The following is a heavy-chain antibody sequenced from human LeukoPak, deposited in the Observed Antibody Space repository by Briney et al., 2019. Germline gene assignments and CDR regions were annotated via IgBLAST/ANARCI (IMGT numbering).Heavy chain of an antibody. V-gene: IGHV3-7*01. CDR1: GFTFSSYW. D-gene: IGHD3-22*01. CDR3: ARARRAITMIVVVPDADY. J-gene: IGHJ4*02. Sequence: GGSLRLSCAASGFTFSSYWMSWVRQAPGKGLEWVANIKQDGSEKYYVDSVKGRFTISRDNAKNSLYLQMNSLRAEDTAVYYCARARRAITMIVVVPDADYWGQGTLVTVSS. CDR2: IKQDGSEK.